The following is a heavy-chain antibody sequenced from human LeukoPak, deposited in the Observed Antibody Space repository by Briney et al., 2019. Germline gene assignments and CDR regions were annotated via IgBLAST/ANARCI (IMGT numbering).Heavy chain of an antibody. CDR1: GFTFSSYA. Sequence: PGRSLRLSCAASGFTFSSYAMHWVRQAPGKGLEWVAVISYDGSNKYYADSVKGRFTISRDNSKNTLYLQMNSLRAEDTAVYYCARDKGMATIRRFDPWGQGTLVTVSS. V-gene: IGHV3-30-3*01. D-gene: IGHD5-24*01. J-gene: IGHJ5*02. CDR3: ARDKGMATIRRFDP. CDR2: ISYDGSNK.